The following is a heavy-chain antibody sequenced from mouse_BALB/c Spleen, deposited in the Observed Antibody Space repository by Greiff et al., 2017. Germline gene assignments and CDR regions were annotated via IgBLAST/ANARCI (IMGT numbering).Heavy chain of an antibody. CDR1: GFSLTSYG. D-gene: IGHD2-4*01. V-gene: IGHV2-2*02. CDR3: ARTEGYDYLFAY. Sequence: VMLVESGPGLVQPSQSLSITCTVSGFSLTSYGVHWVRQSPGKGLEWLGVIWSGGSTDYNAAFISRLSISKDNSKSQVFFKMNSLQANDTAIYYCARTEGYDYLFAYWGQGTLVTVSA. CDR2: IWSGGST. J-gene: IGHJ3*01.